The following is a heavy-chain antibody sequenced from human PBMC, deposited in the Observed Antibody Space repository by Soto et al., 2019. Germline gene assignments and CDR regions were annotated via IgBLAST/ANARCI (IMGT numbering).Heavy chain of an antibody. CDR2: IKRDGSEK. CDR3: ARVRATDYEIDY. Sequence: EVQLVESGGGLVQPGGSLRLSCVASGCMFGSYWMTWVRHAPGKGLEWVANIKRDGSEKYYVDSVKGRFTISRDNADNSLFLHMSSLRADDTAVYYCARVRATDYEIDYWGQGALVTVSS. V-gene: IGHV3-7*03. J-gene: IGHJ4*02. D-gene: IGHD4-17*01. CDR1: GCMFGSYW.